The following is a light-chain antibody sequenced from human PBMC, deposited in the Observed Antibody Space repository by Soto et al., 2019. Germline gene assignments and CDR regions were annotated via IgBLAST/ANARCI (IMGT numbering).Light chain of an antibody. CDR1: KGINNY. CDR2: ATS. Sequence: QMTQSPPSLSASVGDRVTITCRASKGINNYLAWFQQQPGTAPKPPIYATSTLHSGVPSRFTGSGSGTEFTLTITSLQPEDFVTYYCQQYNSYPWTFGQGTKVEVK. CDR3: QQYNSYPWT. J-gene: IGKJ1*01. V-gene: IGKV1-16*01.